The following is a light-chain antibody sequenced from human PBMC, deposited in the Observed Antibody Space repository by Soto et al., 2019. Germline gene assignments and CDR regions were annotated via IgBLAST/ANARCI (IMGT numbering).Light chain of an antibody. Sequence: TQLTPAPTARTSCVGDRLKINCRATQSIGSNLCWYQQKPGTAPALLIYTASTLQSGVPSRFSGSGYATDFTLTISSLQPEDVATYFCQQTYVIPQTFGQGTKVDIK. CDR3: QQTYVIPQT. J-gene: IGKJ1*01. V-gene: IGKV1-39*01. CDR2: TAS. CDR1: QSIGSN.